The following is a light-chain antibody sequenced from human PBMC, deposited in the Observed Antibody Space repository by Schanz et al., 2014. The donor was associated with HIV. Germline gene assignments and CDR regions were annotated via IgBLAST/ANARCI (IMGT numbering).Light chain of an antibody. V-gene: IGLV1-44*01. CDR2: NTF. CDR3: GTWDDSLKGWV. Sequence: QSVLTQPPSVSGTPGQRVTILCSGSSSNIGSNAVNWFHPLPGTAPSLVIYNTFHRPSGVPDRFSGSQSGTSASLAISGLQSEDEADYYCGTWDDSLKGWVFGGGTKVTVL. CDR1: SSNIGSNA. J-gene: IGLJ3*02.